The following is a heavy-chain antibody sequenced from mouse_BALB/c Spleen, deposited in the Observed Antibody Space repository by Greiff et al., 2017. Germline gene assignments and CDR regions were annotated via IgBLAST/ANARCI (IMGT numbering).Heavy chain of an antibody. D-gene: IGHD4-1*01. V-gene: IGHV1-7*01. J-gene: IGHJ4*01. CDR2: INPSTGYT. CDR3: ARSWDDYAMDY. Sequence: VQLQQSGAELAKPGASVKMSCKASGYTFTSYWMHWVKQRPGQGLEWIGYINPSTGYTEYNQKFKDKATLTADKSSSTAYMQLSSLTSEDSAVYYCARSWDDYAMDYWGQGTSVTVSS. CDR1: GYTFTSYW.